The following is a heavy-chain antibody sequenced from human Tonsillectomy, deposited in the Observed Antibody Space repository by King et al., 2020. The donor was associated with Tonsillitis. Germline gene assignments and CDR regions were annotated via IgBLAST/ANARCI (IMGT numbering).Heavy chain of an antibody. V-gene: IGHV3-13*01. Sequence: VQLVESGGGLVQPGGSLRLSCAGSGFSFSTYDMHWVRQATGKGLEWVSTIGTASDTYYPGSVKGRFTISRENARSSLYLPMNSLTAGDTAVYYCARGGSAVAGDYDDFDIWGQGTMVTVAS. CDR3: ARGGSAVAGDYDDFDI. CDR2: IGTASDT. CDR1: GFSFSTYD. J-gene: IGHJ3*02. D-gene: IGHD6-19*01.